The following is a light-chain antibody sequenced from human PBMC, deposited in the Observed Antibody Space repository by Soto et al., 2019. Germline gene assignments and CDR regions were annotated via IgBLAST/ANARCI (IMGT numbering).Light chain of an antibody. J-gene: IGKJ1*01. CDR1: QSISSN. CDR3: QQYNDWPWT. CDR2: DAS. V-gene: IGKV3-15*01. Sequence: EIVMTQSPATLSVSPGERATLSCRASQSISSNLAWYQQKPGQAPRLLIDDASTRAAGIPARFGGSGSGTEFTLIISSLQSEDFAVYYCQQYNDWPWTFGQGTKVDIK.